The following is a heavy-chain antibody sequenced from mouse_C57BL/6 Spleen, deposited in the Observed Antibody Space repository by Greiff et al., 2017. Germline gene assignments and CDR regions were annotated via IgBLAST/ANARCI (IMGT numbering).Heavy chain of an antibody. CDR1: GYAFSSYW. CDR3: ARSKHSYPYYFDY. D-gene: IGHD1-1*01. Sequence: QVQLKESGAELVKPGASVKISCKASGYAFSSYWMNWVKQRPGKGLEWIGQIYPGDGDTNYNGKFKGKATLTADKSSSTAYMQLSSLTSEDSAVYFCARSKHSYPYYFDYWGQGTTLTVSS. CDR2: IYPGDGDT. J-gene: IGHJ2*01. V-gene: IGHV1-80*01.